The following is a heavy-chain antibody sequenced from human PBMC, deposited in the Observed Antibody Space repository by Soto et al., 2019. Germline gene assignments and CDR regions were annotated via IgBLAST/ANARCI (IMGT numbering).Heavy chain of an antibody. V-gene: IGHV3-23*01. CDR1: GFSFGSYA. CDR3: ARWSYLDY. CDR2: ISGSDGKT. J-gene: IGHJ4*02. D-gene: IGHD3-3*01. Sequence: GGSLRLSCAASGFSFGSYALSWVRQAPGKGLEWVSTISGSDGKTFYADSVKGRFSISRDTSQSTLYLQMNSLRADDTAMYYCARWSYLDYWGQGTRVT.